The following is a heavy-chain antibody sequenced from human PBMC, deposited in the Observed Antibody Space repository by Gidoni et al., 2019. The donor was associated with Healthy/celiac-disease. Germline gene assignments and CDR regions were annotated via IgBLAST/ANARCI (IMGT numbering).Heavy chain of an antibody. D-gene: IGHD3-16*02. CDR2: ISGNSGSI. J-gene: IGHJ4*02. CDR3: AKGGNDYVWGSYRSFDY. CDR1: GFTFDDYA. V-gene: IGHV3-9*01. Sequence: EVQLVESGGGLVQPGRSLRLSCAASGFTFDDYAMHWVRQAPGKGLEWVSGISGNSGSIGYADSVKGRFTISRDNAKNSLYLQMNSLRAEDTALYYCAKGGNDYVWGSYRSFDYWGQGTLVTVSS.